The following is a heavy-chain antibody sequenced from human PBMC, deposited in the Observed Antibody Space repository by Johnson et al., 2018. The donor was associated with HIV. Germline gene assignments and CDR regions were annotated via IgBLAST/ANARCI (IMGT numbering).Heavy chain of an antibody. CDR1: GFTFNRYG. J-gene: IGHJ3*01. CDR2: TSFDERGK. Sequence: VQLVESGGGVVQPGRSLRLACVASGFTFNRYGLHWVRQAPGKGLEWVATTSFDERGKHYTDSVKGRFTISRDNSKNSLYLQLNSLRPEDTAVYYCARDGAIAGAATEALDLWGQGTMVIVSS. CDR3: ARDGAIAGAATEALDL. D-gene: IGHD1-26*01. V-gene: IGHV3-30*04.